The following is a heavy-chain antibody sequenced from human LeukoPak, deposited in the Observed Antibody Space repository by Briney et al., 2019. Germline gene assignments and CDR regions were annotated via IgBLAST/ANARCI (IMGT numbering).Heavy chain of an antibody. J-gene: IGHJ4*02. CDR2: INPSGGST. Sequence: ASVKVSCKASGGTFSSYAISWVRQAPGQGLEWMGIINPSGGSTSYAQKFQGRVTMTRDMSTSTVYMELSSLRSEDTAVYYCARSLQGFDYWGQGTLVTVSS. CDR1: GGTFSSYA. V-gene: IGHV1-46*01. CDR3: ARSLQGFDY. D-gene: IGHD4-11*01.